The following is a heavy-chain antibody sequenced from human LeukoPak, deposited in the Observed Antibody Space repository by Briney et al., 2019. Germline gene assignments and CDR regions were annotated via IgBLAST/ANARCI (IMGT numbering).Heavy chain of an antibody. D-gene: IGHD3-10*01. CDR3: AREQNYYGSGSFLGGIDY. V-gene: IGHV4-39*02. Sequence: PSETLSLTCTVSGASISSSSYYWGWIRQPPGKGLEWIGSIYYSASTYYNPSLKSRVTISVDTSKNQFSLKLTSVTAADTAVYYCAREQNYYGSGSFLGGIDYWGQGTLVTVSS. J-gene: IGHJ4*02. CDR2: IYYSAST. CDR1: GASISSSSYY.